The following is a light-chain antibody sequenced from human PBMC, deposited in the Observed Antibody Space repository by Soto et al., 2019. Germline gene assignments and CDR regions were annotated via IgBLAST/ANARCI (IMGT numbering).Light chain of an antibody. J-gene: IGKJ1*01. Sequence: EIVMTQSPATLSVSPGERATLSCRASQSVSSNLAWYHQKPGQAPRLLIYGASTRATGIPARFSGSGSGTEFTLTISSLQSEDFAVYYCQQYNNWPRTFGQGTKVVIK. CDR1: QSVSSN. V-gene: IGKV3-15*01. CDR3: QQYNNWPRT. CDR2: GAS.